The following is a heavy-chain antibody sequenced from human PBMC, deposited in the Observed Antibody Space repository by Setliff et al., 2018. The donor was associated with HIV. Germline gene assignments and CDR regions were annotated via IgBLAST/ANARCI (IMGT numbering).Heavy chain of an antibody. D-gene: IGHD6-19*01. V-gene: IGHV3-23*03. J-gene: IGHJ4*02. CDR2: IYAEGACT. CDR1: GFTVSSNA. Sequence: GGSLRLSCAASGFTVSSNAMSWVRQAPGKGLEWGSLIYAEGACTYYADSVKGRFTISREDSRDTRYLHMNSLRAEDTAISFCAKNPSLSYTRGWYYFEFWGQGTLVTVSS. CDR3: AKNPSLSYTRGWYYFEF.